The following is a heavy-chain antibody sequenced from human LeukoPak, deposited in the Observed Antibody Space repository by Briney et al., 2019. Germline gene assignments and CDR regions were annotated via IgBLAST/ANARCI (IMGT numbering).Heavy chain of an antibody. Sequence: GGSLRLSYAASGFTFSSYWMSWVRQAPGKGLEWVANIKQDGSEKYYVDSVKGRFTISRDNAKNSLYLQMNSLRAEDTAVYYCAREAPIVVVPAAGTYYGMDVWGQGTTVTVSS. V-gene: IGHV3-7*01. D-gene: IGHD2-2*01. J-gene: IGHJ6*02. CDR2: IKQDGSEK. CDR3: AREAPIVVVPAAGTYYGMDV. CDR1: GFTFSSYW.